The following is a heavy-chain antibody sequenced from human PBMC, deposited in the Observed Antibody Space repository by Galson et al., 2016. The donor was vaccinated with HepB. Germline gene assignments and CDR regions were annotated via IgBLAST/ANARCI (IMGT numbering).Heavy chain of an antibody. V-gene: IGHV4-59*11. Sequence: ETLSLTCTVSGGSISSHYWSWIRQPPGKGLEWIGYIYYSGNTYYNPSLQSRVTISVDTSKTQYSLRLSSVTEADTAVYFCALDWGGAGAGPWGKGPLVTVPS. CDR1: GGSISSHY. D-gene: IGHD6-19*01. CDR2: IYYSGNT. CDR3: ALDWGGAGAGP. J-gene: IGHJ5*02.